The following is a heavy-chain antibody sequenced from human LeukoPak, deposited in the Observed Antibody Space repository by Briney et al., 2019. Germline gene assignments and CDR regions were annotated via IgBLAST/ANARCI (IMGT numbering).Heavy chain of an antibody. J-gene: IGHJ5*02. V-gene: IGHV3-74*01. D-gene: IGHD1-1*01. CDR2: MDPDGRTT. CDR1: GFTFSSYW. Sequence: PGGSLRLSCAASGFTFSSYWMHWVRQAPGKGLEWVSRMDPDGRTTDYADSVKGRFTISRDNAKDTLYLQMSSLRGEDTAVYCCISDLCGRDDQWGRGTLVTVSS. CDR3: ISDLCGRDDQ.